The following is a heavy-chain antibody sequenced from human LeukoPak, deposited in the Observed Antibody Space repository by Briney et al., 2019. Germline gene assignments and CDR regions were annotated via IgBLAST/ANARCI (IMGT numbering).Heavy chain of an antibody. CDR2: ISGSGGST. J-gene: IGHJ3*02. V-gene: IGHV3-23*01. D-gene: IGHD5-12*01. Sequence: PGGSLRLSCAASGFTFSSYAMSWVRQAPGKGLEWVSAISGSGGSTYYADSVKGRFTISRDNSKNTLYLQMNSLRAEDTAVYYCAKDKISSFPTRTREYSGYDGSVAFDIWGQGTMVTVSS. CDR3: AKDKISSFPTRTREYSGYDGSVAFDI. CDR1: GFTFSSYA.